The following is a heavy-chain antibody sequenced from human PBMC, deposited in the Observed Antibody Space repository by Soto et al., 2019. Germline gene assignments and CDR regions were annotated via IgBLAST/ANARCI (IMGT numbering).Heavy chain of an antibody. V-gene: IGHV3-23*01. CDR3: AKGDVVVPSAGDYLAP. CDR2: ISHNGGSR. D-gene: IGHD4-17*01. Sequence: GGSLRVSCAASGFTFSNYDMSWVGQASGKGLEWVATISHNGGSRYTADSVKGRFTISRDNSKSTLYLQMTFLTADDTAMYYCAKGDVVVPSAGDYLAPWGKVTLV. CDR1: GFTFSNYD. J-gene: IGHJ5*02.